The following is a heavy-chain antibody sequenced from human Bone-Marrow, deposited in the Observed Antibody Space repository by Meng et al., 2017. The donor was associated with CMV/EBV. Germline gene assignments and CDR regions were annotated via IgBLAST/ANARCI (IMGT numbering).Heavy chain of an antibody. J-gene: IGHJ6*02. CDR1: GDTFTSYD. V-gene: IGHV1-8*01. CDR2: MNPNSGNT. Sequence: ASVKVFCKASGDTFTSYDINWVRQATGQGLEWMGWMNPNSGNTGYAQKFQGRVTIIRNTSISTAYMELISLRSEDTAVYYCARGKYYYYDYGMDVWGQGTTVTVSS. CDR3: ARGKYYYYDYGMDV.